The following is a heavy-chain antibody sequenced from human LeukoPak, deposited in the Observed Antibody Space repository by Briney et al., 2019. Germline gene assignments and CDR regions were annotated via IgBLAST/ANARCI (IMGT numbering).Heavy chain of an antibody. CDR1: GGSFSGYY. V-gene: IGHV4-34*01. Sequence: SETLSLTCAVYGGSFSGYYWSWIRQPPGKGLEWIGEINHSGSTNYNPSLKSRVTISVDTSRNQFSLKLSSVTAADTAVYYCARALYFSVDYWGQGTLVTVSS. CDR3: ARALYFSVDY. CDR2: INHSGST. J-gene: IGHJ4*02. D-gene: IGHD2/OR15-2a*01.